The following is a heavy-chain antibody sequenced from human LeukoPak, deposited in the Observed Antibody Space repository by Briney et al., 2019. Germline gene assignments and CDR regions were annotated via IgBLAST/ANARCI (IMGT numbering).Heavy chain of an antibody. D-gene: IGHD5-24*01. J-gene: IGHJ4*02. CDR3: ANGGEMATVLNYFDY. CDR1: GSTFSSYA. V-gene: IGHV3-23*01. CDR2: IGGSGGGT. Sequence: GGSLRLSCAASGSTFSSYAMSWVRQTPGKGLEWVSIIGGSGGGTYYADSVKGRFTISRDSSKNTLYLQMNSLRAEDTAVYYCANGGEMATVLNYFDYWGQGTLVTVSS.